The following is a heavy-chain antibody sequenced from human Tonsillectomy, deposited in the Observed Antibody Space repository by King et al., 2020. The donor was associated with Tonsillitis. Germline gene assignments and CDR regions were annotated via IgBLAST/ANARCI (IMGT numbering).Heavy chain of an antibody. CDR1: GFTFSSYA. J-gene: IGHJ4*02. CDR2: ISHDGSNK. Sequence: VQLVESGGGVVQPGRSLRLSCAASGFTFSSYAMHWVRQAPGKGLEWVAVISHDGSNKYYADSVKGRFTLSRDNSKNTLYVQTNSLRAEDTAVYYCASSCCSVSWARGPAAILDYFDNWGQGTLVTVSS. V-gene: IGHV3-30*04. D-gene: IGHD2-2*01. CDR3: ASSCCSVSWARGPAAILDYFDN.